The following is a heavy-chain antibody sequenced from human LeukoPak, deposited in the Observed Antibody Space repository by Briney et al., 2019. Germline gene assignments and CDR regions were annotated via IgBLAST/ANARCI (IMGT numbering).Heavy chain of an antibody. CDR2: FDPEDGET. Sequence: ASVTVSFKVSGYTLTELSMHWVRQAPGKGREWMGGFDPEDGETIYAQKFQGRVTMTEDTSTDTAYMELSSLRSEDTAVYYCATDQTLDGMDVWGQGTTVTVSS. CDR1: GYTLTELS. V-gene: IGHV1-24*01. CDR3: ATDQTLDGMDV. J-gene: IGHJ6*02.